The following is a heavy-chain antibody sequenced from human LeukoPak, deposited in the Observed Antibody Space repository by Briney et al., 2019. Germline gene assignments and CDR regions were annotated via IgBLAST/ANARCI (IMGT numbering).Heavy chain of an antibody. D-gene: IGHD4-17*01. CDR1: GFTFSSYS. Sequence: GGSLRLSCAASGFTFSSYSMNWVRQAPGKGLEWVSSISSSSSYIYYADSVKGRFTISRDNAKNSLYLQMNSLRAEDTAVYFCAKPYGDYFLSTLDYWGQGTLVTVSS. CDR2: ISSSSSYI. J-gene: IGHJ4*02. V-gene: IGHV3-21*04. CDR3: AKPYGDYFLSTLDY.